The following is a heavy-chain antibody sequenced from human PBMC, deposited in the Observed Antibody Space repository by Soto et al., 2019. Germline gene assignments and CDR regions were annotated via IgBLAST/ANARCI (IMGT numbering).Heavy chain of an antibody. Sequence: PSETLSLTCTVSGGSISSYYWSWIRQPPGKGLEWIGYIYYSGSTNYNPSLKSRVTISVDTSKNQFSLKLSSVTAADTAVYYCARDAGWGTLGGNSPHDGMDVWGQGTTVTVSS. D-gene: IGHD3-16*01. CDR3: ARDAGWGTLGGNSPHDGMDV. CDR1: GGSISSYY. J-gene: IGHJ6*02. CDR2: IYYSGST. V-gene: IGHV4-59*01.